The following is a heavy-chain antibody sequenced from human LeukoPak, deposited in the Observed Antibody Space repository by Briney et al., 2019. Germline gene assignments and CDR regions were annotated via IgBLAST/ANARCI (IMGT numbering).Heavy chain of an antibody. D-gene: IGHD2-2*01. J-gene: IGHJ3*02. CDR3: AKDIVVVPAARDAFDI. Sequence: PGGSLRLSCAASGFTVSSNYMSWVRQAPGKGLEWVSVIYSGGSTYYADSVKGRFTISRDNSKNTLYLQMNGLRAEDTAVYYCAKDIVVVPAARDAFDIWGQGTMVTVSS. CDR2: IYSGGST. V-gene: IGHV3-53*01. CDR1: GFTVSSNY.